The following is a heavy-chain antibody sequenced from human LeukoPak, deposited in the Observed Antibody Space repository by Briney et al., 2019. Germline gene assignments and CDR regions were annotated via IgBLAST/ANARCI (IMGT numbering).Heavy chain of an antibody. J-gene: IGHJ4*02. V-gene: IGHV3-53*01. Sequence: GGSLRLSCAASGFTVSSNYMSWVRQAPGKGLEWVSVIYSVVSTYYADSVKGRFTISRDNSKNTLYLQMKSLRAEDTAVYYCARVQLRDGYVAYWGQGTLVTVSS. CDR1: GFTVSSNY. CDR2: IYSVVST. D-gene: IGHD1-1*01. CDR3: ARVQLRDGYVAY.